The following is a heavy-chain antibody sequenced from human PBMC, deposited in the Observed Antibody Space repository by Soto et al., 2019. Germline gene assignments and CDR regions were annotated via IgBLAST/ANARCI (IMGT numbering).Heavy chain of an antibody. CDR3: ATTYYGSGHLDYYDYGLDV. CDR2: FDPENGET. V-gene: IGHV1-24*01. J-gene: IGHJ6*02. Sequence: ASVKVSCKVSGYTLSELSVHWVRQGPGKGLEWLGVFDPENGETIYAQRFQGRVTMTGDTSTDTAYMELSGLTSVDTAVYFCATTYYGSGHLDYYDYGLDVWGQGTKVTV. D-gene: IGHD3-10*01. CDR1: GYTLSELS.